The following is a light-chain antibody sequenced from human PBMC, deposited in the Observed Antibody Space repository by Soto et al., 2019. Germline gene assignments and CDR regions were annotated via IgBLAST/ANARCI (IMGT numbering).Light chain of an antibody. CDR1: QSISSY. V-gene: IGKV3-11*01. CDR2: DAS. J-gene: IGKJ4*01. Sequence: EIVLTQSPATLSLSPGERATLSCRASQSISSYLAWYQQKPGQAPRLLIYDASKWATGIPARFSGSGSGTDFTLTISSLEPEDFAVYYCQQRSNWLTFGGGTKVDIK. CDR3: QQRSNWLT.